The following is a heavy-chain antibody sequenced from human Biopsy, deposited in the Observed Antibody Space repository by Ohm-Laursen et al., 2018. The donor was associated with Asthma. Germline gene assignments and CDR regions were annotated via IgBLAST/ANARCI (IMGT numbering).Heavy chain of an antibody. D-gene: IGHD4-17*01. V-gene: IGHV1-24*01. CDR3: ASDFPKDYVRYNFQF. CDR2: HDHEEGGT. Sequence: ASVKVSCKVSGYSLTDLSMHWVRQAPGQGIEWMGGHDHEEGGTVNARRFQGRVTMTEDTSTDTAYMELSSLSSDDTAVYYCASDFPKDYVRYNFQFWGQGTLVTVSS. J-gene: IGHJ4*02. CDR1: GYSLTDLS.